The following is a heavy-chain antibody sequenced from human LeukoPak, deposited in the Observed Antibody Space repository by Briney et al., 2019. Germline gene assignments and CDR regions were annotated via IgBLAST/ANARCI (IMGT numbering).Heavy chain of an antibody. J-gene: IGHJ4*02. CDR3: ARLTRHCTNGVCYVDY. V-gene: IGHV5-51*02. CDR1: GYSFISYW. Sequence: GESLQISCKSSGYSFISYWSGRGRQMPGKGVEWMGILYPGDSDTRYSPSFQGQVTISADKSITTAYLQWSSLKASDTAMYYCARLTRHCTNGVCYVDYWGQGTLVTVSS. D-gene: IGHD2-8*01. CDR2: LYPGDSDT.